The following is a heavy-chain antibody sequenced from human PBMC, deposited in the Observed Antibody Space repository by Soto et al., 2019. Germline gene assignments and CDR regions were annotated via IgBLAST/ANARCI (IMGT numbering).Heavy chain of an antibody. D-gene: IGHD3-10*01. CDR3: ARRYSLWYYTSGSPGWFDP. V-gene: IGHV4-34*01. CDR1: GGSFSGYY. CDR2: INHSGST. Sequence: QVQLQQWGAGLLKPSETLSLTCAVYGGSFSGYYWSWIRQPPGKGLEWIGEINHSGSTNYNPSVKSRVTISLDPSKNQFSLKLSSVTAADTAVYYCARRYSLWYYTSGSPGWFDPWGQGTLVTVSS. J-gene: IGHJ5*02.